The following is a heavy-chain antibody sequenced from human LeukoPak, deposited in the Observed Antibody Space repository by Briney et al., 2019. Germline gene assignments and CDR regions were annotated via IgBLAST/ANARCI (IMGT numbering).Heavy chain of an antibody. CDR1: GYTFTYYY. D-gene: IGHD3-22*01. J-gene: IGHJ3*02. CDR3: ARAGVWDYDDTSGYHNGAFDI. Sequence: ASVKVSCKASGYTFTYYYMHWVRQAPGQGLEWMGWINPNSGGTNYAQKFQGRVTMTRDTSISTAYMELSRLRSGDTAVYYCARAGVWDYDDTSGYHNGAFDIWGQGTMVTVSS. V-gene: IGHV1-2*02. CDR2: INPNSGGT.